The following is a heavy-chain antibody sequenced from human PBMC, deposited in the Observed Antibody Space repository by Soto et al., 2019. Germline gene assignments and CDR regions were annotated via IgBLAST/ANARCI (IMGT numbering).Heavy chain of an antibody. J-gene: IGHJ4*02. CDR1: GGSISSYY. Sequence: SETLSLTCTVSGGSISSYYWSWIRQPPGKGLEWIGYIYYSGSTYYNPSLKSRVTISVDTSKNQFSLKLSSVTAADTAVYYCARAGYSYGPYYFDYWGQGTLVTVSS. D-gene: IGHD5-18*01. CDR2: IYYSGST. CDR3: ARAGYSYGPYYFDY. V-gene: IGHV4-30-4*01.